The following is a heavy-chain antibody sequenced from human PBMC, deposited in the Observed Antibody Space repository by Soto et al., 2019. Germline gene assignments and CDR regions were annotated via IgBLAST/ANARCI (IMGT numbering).Heavy chain of an antibody. CDR3: AGGFPLWFDS. D-gene: IGHD3-3*01. V-gene: IGHV1-3*01. CDR2: INAGNGNT. J-gene: IGHJ5*01. CDR1: GYTFTSYA. Sequence: ASVKVSCKASGYTFTSYAIHWVRQAPGQRLEWMGWINAGNGNTKYSQKCQGRVTITRDTSASTAYMGLSSLRSEDTAVYYCAGGFPLWFDSCGQGSLVTVS.